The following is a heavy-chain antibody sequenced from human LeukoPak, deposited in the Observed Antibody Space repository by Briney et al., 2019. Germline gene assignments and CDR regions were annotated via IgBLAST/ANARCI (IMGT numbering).Heavy chain of an antibody. J-gene: IGHJ4*02. Sequence: PSETLSLTCSVSGGSISSSSYYWGWIRQTPGKKLEWIGNIYYSGSTYYNPSLKSRVTISVDTSKNQFSLKLSSVTAADTAVYYCARPQRYSMYALDYWGQGTLVTVSS. V-gene: IGHV4-39*01. CDR3: ARPQRYSMYALDY. D-gene: IGHD5/OR15-5a*01. CDR1: GGSISSSSYY. CDR2: IYYSGST.